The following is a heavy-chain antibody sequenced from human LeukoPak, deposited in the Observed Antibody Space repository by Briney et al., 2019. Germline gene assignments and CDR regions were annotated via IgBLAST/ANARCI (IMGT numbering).Heavy chain of an antibody. CDR2: IYYSGST. CDR3: ARAHSGYSSSSL. J-gene: IGHJ4*02. CDR1: GGSISSYY. V-gene: IGHV4-59*08. Sequence: PSETLSLTCTVSGGSISSYYWTWIRQPPGKGLEWIGYIYYSGSTNYNPSLKSRVTMSVDTSKNQFSLKLTSVTAADTAVYYCARAHSGYSSSSLWGQGTPVTVSS. D-gene: IGHD6-6*01.